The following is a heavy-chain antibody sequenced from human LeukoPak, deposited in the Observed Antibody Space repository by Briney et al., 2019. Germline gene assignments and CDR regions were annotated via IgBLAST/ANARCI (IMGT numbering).Heavy chain of an antibody. CDR2: MNPNSGNT. CDR1: GYTFTSYD. D-gene: IGHD3-10*01. CDR3: ARGRRGDTMVRGVRDYYMDV. Sequence: ASVKVSCKASGYTFTSYDINWVRQATGQGLEWMGWMNPNSGNTGYAQKFQGRVTMTRNTSISTAYMELSSLRSEDTAVYYCARGRRGDTMVRGVRDYYMDVWGKGTTVTISS. V-gene: IGHV1-8*01. J-gene: IGHJ6*03.